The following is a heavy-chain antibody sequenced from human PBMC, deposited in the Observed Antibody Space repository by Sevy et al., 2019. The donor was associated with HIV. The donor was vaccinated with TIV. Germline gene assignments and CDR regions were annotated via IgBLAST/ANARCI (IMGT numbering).Heavy chain of an antibody. J-gene: IGHJ3*02. D-gene: IGHD5-12*01. CDR3: TTFIVATIDAFDI. Sequence: GGSLRLSCAASGFTFSNAWMSWVRQAPGKGLEWVGRIKSKTDGGTTDYAAPVKGGFNISRDDSKNTLYLQMNSLKTDDTAVYYCTTFIVATIDAFDIWGQGTMFTVSS. CDR2: IKSKTDGGTT. CDR1: GFTFSNAW. V-gene: IGHV3-15*01.